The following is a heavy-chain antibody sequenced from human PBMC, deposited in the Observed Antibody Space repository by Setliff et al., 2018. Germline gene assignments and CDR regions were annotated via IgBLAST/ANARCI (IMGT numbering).Heavy chain of an antibody. D-gene: IGHD2-15*01. CDR1: GFTFSSYG. CDR2: ISYDGSNK. V-gene: IGHV3-30*18. CDR3: AKRGPYCSGGTCHYYFDY. Sequence: PGESLKISCAASGFTFSSYGMHWVRQAPGKGLEWVAVISYDGSNKYYADSVKGRFTISRDNSKNTVYLEMNSLRAEDTAVYYCAKRGPYCSGGTCHYYFDYWGQGTLVTVSS. J-gene: IGHJ4*02.